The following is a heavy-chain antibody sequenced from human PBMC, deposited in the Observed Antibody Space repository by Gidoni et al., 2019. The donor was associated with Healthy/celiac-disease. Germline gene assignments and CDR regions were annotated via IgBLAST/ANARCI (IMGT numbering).Heavy chain of an antibody. CDR3: ATGYGDGYNSFDY. D-gene: IGHD5-12*01. CDR2: VDPDDGET. Sequence: EVQLVQSGAEVKKPGATVKISCKVSVYTFTDYYMHWVQQAPGKGLEWMGLVDPDDGETIYAEKYQGRLTITADTSTDTAYMELRSLRSEDTAVYYCATGYGDGYNSFDYWGQGTLVTVFS. V-gene: IGHV1-69-2*01. CDR1: VYTFTDYY. J-gene: IGHJ4*02.